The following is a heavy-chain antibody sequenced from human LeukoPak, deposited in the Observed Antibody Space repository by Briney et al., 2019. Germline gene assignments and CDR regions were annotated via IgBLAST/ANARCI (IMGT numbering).Heavy chain of an antibody. Sequence: GGSLRLSCAASGFTFSSYGMHWVRQAPGKGLEGVAFIRYDGSNKYYADSVKGRFTISRDNSKNPLDLQMNSLRAEHTAVYYCAKSVFSAVAGTAPGAWGQGTLFPVSS. CDR3: AKSVFSAVAGTAPGA. CDR1: GFTFSSYG. V-gene: IGHV3-30*02. J-gene: IGHJ5*02. D-gene: IGHD6-19*01. CDR2: IRYDGSNK.